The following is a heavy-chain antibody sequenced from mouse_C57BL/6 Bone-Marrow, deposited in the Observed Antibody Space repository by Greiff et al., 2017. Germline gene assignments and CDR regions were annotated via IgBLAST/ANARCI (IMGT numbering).Heavy chain of an antibody. CDR3: ARRGWLLPLDFDV. Sequence: EVHLVESGPGLAKPSQTLSLTCSVTGYSITSDYWNWIRKFPGNKLEYMGYISYSGSTYYNPSLKSRISITRDTSKNQYYLQLNSGTTEDTATYYCARRGWLLPLDFDVWGTGTTVTVSS. J-gene: IGHJ1*03. CDR1: GYSITSDY. CDR2: ISYSGST. D-gene: IGHD2-3*01. V-gene: IGHV3-8*01.